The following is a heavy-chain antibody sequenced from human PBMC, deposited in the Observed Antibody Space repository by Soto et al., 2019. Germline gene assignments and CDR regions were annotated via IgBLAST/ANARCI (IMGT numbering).Heavy chain of an antibody. CDR2: IYCDYDK. Sequence: SGPTLVNPTQTLTLTCTFSAFSLSTGGVGVGWIRQPPRKDLERLAFIYCDYDKRYSPSLRSRLTITKDTSKIQVVLTMTNMDPVDTATYYCIQSRFGGDCLQSYASYYYYGMDVWGQGTTVTVSS. D-gene: IGHD2-21*02. CDR3: IQSRFGGDCLQSYASYYYYGMDV. V-gene: IGHV2-5*02. CDR1: AFSLSTGGVG. J-gene: IGHJ6*02.